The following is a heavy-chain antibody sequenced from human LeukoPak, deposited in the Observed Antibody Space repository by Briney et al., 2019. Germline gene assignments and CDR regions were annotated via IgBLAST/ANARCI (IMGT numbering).Heavy chain of an antibody. D-gene: IGHD3-22*01. J-gene: IGHJ4*02. Sequence: GGSLRLSCAASGFTFSSYAMSWVRQAPGKGLEWVSAISGSGGSTYYADSVKGRFTISRDNSKNTLYLQMNSLRAEDTAVYYCAKAAFRSYDSSGYYYGPGDYWGQGTLVTVSP. V-gene: IGHV3-23*01. CDR2: ISGSGGST. CDR3: AKAAFRSYDSSGYYYGPGDY. CDR1: GFTFSSYA.